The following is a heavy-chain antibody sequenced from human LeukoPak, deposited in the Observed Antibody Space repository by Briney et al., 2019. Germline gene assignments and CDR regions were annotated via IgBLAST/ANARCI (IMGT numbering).Heavy chain of an antibody. Sequence: ASVKVSCKASGYTFNGYAISWVRQAPGQGLEWMGWISAYNGNTNYAQKLQGRVTMTTDTSTSTAYMDLRSLRSDDTAVYYCARHLFGDYFFDYWGQGTLVTVSS. CDR2: ISAYNGNT. D-gene: IGHD4-17*01. J-gene: IGHJ4*02. CDR3: ARHLFGDYFFDY. CDR1: GYTFNGYA. V-gene: IGHV1-18*01.